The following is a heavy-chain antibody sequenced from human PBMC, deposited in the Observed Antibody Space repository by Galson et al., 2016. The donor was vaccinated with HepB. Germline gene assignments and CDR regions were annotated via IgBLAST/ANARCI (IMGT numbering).Heavy chain of an antibody. V-gene: IGHV1-18*01. CDR1: GSTFSHYG. Sequence: QSGAEVTKPGASVKVSCKTSGSTFSHYGVHWVRQAPGQGPEWVGWISAYNGEANSAQRVQGRLTMTTDPSTTTVFMELTSLRSDDTAVYYCARSSSWLYYSDSWGQGTLVTVSS. CDR2: ISAYNGEA. J-gene: IGHJ4*02. CDR3: ARSSSWLYYSDS. D-gene: IGHD6-13*01.